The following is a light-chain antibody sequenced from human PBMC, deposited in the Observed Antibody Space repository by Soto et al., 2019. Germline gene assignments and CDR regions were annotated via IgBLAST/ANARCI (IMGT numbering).Light chain of an antibody. J-gene: IGKJ2*01. V-gene: IGKV3-11*01. CDR2: GAS. CDR3: QQRSSLPVT. Sequence: EIVLTQSPGTLSLSPGERATLSCRASQTISTGLAWYQQKPGQSPRLVIWGASDRSTATPARFSGSGSGTDFPLTISSLERVDFAVYYCQQRSSLPVTFGQGTKLEIK. CDR1: QTISTG.